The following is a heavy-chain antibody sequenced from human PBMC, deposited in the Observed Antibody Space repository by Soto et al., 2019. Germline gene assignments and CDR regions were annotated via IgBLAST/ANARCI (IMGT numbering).Heavy chain of an antibody. CDR1: GGSISNSRYY. CDR2: IYHTGNT. J-gene: IGHJ5*02. D-gene: IGHD3-22*01. V-gene: IGHV4-39*01. Sequence: PSETLSLTCTVYGGSISNSRYYWAWIRQPPGKGLEWIGSIYHTGNTYYNPSLRSRVTISVDTSKNQFSLKLTSVTAADTAVYYCARDYYDSSDYTTKWFDPWGQGTLVTVS. CDR3: ARDYYDSSDYTTKWFDP.